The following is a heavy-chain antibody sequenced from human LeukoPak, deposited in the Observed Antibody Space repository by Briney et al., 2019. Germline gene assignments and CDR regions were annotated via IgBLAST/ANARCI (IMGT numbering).Heavy chain of an antibody. V-gene: IGHV4-4*07. CDR2: TYTSGSS. CDR1: GGSISSYH. J-gene: IGHJ5*02. CDR3: ARGGGYGRNWFDP. D-gene: IGHD2-15*01. Sequence: PSETLSLTCIVSGGSISSYHWSWIRQPAGKRLEWIGHTYTSGSSIYNPSLKSRVTMSVDTSNNQFSLKLNSVTAADTAVYYSARGGGYGRNWFDPWGQGTLVIVSS.